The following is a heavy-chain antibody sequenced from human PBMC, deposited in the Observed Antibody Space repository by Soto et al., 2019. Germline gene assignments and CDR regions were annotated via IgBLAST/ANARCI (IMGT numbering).Heavy chain of an antibody. D-gene: IGHD2-21*02. CDR3: VGGGHIAVVTASFAK. CDR2: IHPSGGDT. Sequence: QVQLVQSGAEVRKPGASVKVSCKPSGYTFNTYYLHWLRQAPGQALEWMGVIHPSGGDTNYARKLLGRVSVVSETSAFTVFIELSSLRSDVRALYYCVGGGHIAVVTASFAKWGQGTVITVSS. CDR1: GYTFNTYY. J-gene: IGHJ4*02. V-gene: IGHV1-46*02.